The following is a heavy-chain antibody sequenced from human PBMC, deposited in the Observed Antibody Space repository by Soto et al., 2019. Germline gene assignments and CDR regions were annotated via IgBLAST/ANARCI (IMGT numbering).Heavy chain of an antibody. Sequence: GGSLRLSCTASGFTFGDYAMSWFRQAPGKGLEWVGFIRSKAYGGTTEYAASVKGRFTISRDDSKSIAYLQMNSLKTEDTAVYYCTRDSSGSYWLYYFDYWGQGTLVTVS. CDR3: TRDSSGSYWLYYFDY. CDR1: GFTFGDYA. CDR2: IRSKAYGGTT. V-gene: IGHV3-49*03. J-gene: IGHJ4*02. D-gene: IGHD1-26*01.